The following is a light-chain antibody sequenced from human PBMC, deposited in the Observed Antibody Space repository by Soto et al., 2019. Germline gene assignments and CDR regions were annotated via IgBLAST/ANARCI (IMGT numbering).Light chain of an antibody. Sequence: QSVLTQPPSVSAAPGQKVTISCSGRTFNIGNNPVSWYQQLPGTAPKLPTYDNNKRPSGIVDRFSGSKSGTSATLGSTGPQTGDEAGYYCGTWDNNLRAVVFGGGTKLTVL. CDR2: DNN. CDR3: GTWDNNLRAVV. CDR1: TFNIGNNP. J-gene: IGLJ3*02. V-gene: IGLV1-51*01.